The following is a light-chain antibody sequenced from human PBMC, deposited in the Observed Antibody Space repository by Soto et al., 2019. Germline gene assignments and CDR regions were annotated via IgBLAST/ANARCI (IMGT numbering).Light chain of an antibody. V-gene: IGKV3D-20*02. Sequence: EIVLTQSPGTLSLSPGERATLSCRASQSVSSSYLAWYQQKPGQAPRLLMYDASNTATGIPARFSGSGSGTDFTLTISSLEPEDFAVYYCQQRSNWTLTFGGGTKVDIK. CDR2: DAS. CDR3: QQRSNWTLT. J-gene: IGKJ4*01. CDR1: QSVSSSY.